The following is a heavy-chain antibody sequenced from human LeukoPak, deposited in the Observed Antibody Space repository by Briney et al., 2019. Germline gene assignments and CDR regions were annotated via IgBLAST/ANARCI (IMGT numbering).Heavy chain of an antibody. CDR2: IYYSGST. V-gene: IGHV4-34*01. D-gene: IGHD3-10*01. CDR1: GGSFSGYY. Sequence: SETLSLTCAVYGGSFSGYYWSCIRQPPGKGLEWIGSIYYSGSTYYKPSLKGRVTISVDTSKNQFSLKLSSVTAADTAVYYCARFYPVIYDAFDIWGQGTMVTVSS. J-gene: IGHJ3*02. CDR3: ARFYPVIYDAFDI.